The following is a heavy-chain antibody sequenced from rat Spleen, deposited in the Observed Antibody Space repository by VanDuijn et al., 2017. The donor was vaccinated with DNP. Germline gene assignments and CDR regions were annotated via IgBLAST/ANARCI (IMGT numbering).Heavy chain of an antibody. V-gene: IGHV5-7*01. CDR3: TRQLGLDY. CDR1: GFIFNNYG. Sequence: EVQLVESGGGLVQPGRSLKLSCAASGFIFNNYGMAWVRQAPKKGLEWVATISYDGSSTYYRDSVKGRFTISRDNAKSTLYLQMNSLRSEDTATYYCTRQLGLDYWGQGTLVTVSS. J-gene: IGHJ3*01. CDR2: ISYDGSST. D-gene: IGHD5-1*01.